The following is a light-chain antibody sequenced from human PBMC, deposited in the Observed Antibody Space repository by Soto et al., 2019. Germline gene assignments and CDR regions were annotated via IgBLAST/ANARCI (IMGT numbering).Light chain of an antibody. CDR3: SSDAGSTIVV. CDR1: SSDVGAYNY. Sequence: QSALTQPPSASGSAGQSVTISCTGTSSDVGAYNYVSWYQQHPGKAPKLMIYEVSERPSGVPDRFSGSKSGNTASLTVSGLQAEEEADYYCSSDAGSTIVVFGGGTKLTVL. J-gene: IGLJ2*01. V-gene: IGLV2-8*01. CDR2: EVS.